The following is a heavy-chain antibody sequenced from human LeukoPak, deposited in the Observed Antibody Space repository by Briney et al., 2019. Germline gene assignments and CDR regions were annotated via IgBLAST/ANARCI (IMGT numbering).Heavy chain of an antibody. V-gene: IGHV3-74*01. Sequence: GGSLRLSCAASGFTFSNYWMHWVRQAPGKGLVWVSRINRDGSSTDYLDSVKGRFTISRDNARNTLYLQMNSLRAEDTAVYYCARVPYVFDLWGQGTMVTVS. CDR2: INRDGSST. CDR1: GFTFSNYW. CDR3: ARVPYVFDL. J-gene: IGHJ3*01.